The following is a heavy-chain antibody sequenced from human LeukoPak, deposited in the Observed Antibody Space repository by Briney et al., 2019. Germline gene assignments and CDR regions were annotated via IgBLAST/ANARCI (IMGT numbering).Heavy chain of an antibody. CDR2: ISGSGGST. J-gene: IGHJ4*02. CDR1: GFTFSSYA. D-gene: IGHD3-22*01. V-gene: IGHV3-23*01. Sequence: PGGSLRLSCAASGFTFSSYAMSWVRQAPGKGLEWVSAISGSGGSTYYADSVKGRFTISRDNSKNTLYLQMNSLRAEDTAVYYCAKGGRGSGYYYPFDYWGQGTLVTVSS. CDR3: AKGGRGSGYYYPFDY.